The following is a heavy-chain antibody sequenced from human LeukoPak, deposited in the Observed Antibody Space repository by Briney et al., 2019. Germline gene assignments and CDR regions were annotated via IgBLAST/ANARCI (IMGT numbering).Heavy chain of an antibody. CDR2: IIPIFGTA. J-gene: IGHJ1*01. Sequence: ASVKVSCKASGGTFSSYAISWVRQAPGQGLEWMGRIIPIFGTANYAQKFQGRVTITTDESTSTAYMELSSLRSEDTAVYYCARDRYCSSTSCYGYFQHWGQGTLVTVSS. CDR3: ARDRYCSSTSCYGYFQH. V-gene: IGHV1-69*05. D-gene: IGHD2-2*01. CDR1: GGTFSSYA.